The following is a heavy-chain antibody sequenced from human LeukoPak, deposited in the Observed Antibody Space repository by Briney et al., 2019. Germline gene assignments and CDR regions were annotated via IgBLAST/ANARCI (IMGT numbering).Heavy chain of an antibody. CDR2: IYPGDSHT. J-gene: IGHJ4*02. CDR3: ARGLLWFGELSIDY. CDR1: GYSFTNYW. V-gene: IGHV5-51*01. D-gene: IGHD3-10*01. Sequence: GESLKISCKGSGYSFTNYWIGWVRQMPGKGLEWMGIIYPGDSHTRYSPPFQGQVTISADKSISTAYLQWSSLKASDTAMYYCARGLLWFGELSIDYWGQGTLVTVSS.